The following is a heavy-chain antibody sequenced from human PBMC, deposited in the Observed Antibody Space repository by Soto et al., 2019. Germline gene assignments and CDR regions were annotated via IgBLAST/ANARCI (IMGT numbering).Heavy chain of an antibody. CDR3: ARLGYSYGYA. V-gene: IGHV4-34*01. Sequence: QVQLQQWGAGLLKPSETLSLTCAVYGGSFSGYYWSWIRQPPGKGLEWIGEINHSGSTNYNPSLKSRVTISVDTSKNQFSLKLSSVTAADTAVYYCARLGYSYGYAWGQGTLVTVSS. CDR2: INHSGST. CDR1: GGSFSGYY. J-gene: IGHJ5*02. D-gene: IGHD5-18*01.